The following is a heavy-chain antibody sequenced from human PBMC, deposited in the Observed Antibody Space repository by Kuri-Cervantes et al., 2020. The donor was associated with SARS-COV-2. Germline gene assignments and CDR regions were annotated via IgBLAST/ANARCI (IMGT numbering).Heavy chain of an antibody. V-gene: IGHV3-72*01. Sequence: GGSLRLSCATSGFTFSDHYIDWVRQAPGKGLEWVGRSSNKVYRYTTEYATSVKGRFTISRDFSKNSLSLQMGSLTTEDTAVYYCAKEIRATTRFDAFDIWGQGTMVTVSS. CDR1: GFTFSDHY. J-gene: IGHJ3*02. D-gene: IGHD1-26*01. CDR2: SSNKVYRYTT. CDR3: AKEIRATTRFDAFDI.